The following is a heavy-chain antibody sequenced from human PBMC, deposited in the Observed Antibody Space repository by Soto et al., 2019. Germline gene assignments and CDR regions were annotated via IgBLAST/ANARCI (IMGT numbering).Heavy chain of an antibody. V-gene: IGHV4-4*02. D-gene: IGHD3-10*01. CDR3: ARDTSAGNNWFDP. Sequence: SETLSLTCAVSGGSISSSNWWSWVRQPPGKGLEWIGEIYHSGSTNYNPSLKSRVTISVDKSKNQFSLKLSSVTAADTAVYYCARDTSAGNNWFDPWGQGTLVTVSS. CDR2: IYHSGST. CDR1: GGSISSSNW. J-gene: IGHJ5*02.